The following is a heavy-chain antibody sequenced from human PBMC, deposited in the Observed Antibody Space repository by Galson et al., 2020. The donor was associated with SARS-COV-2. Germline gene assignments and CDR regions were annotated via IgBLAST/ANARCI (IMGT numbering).Heavy chain of an antibody. CDR1: GYTFTSYD. CDR2: MNPNSGNT. Sequence: ASVKVSCKASGYTFTSYDINWVRQATGQGLEWMGWMNPNSGNTGYAQKFQGRVTMTRNTSISTAYMELSSLRSEDTAVYYCALRYYYDSSGYLYYYGMDVWGQGTTVTGSS. D-gene: IGHD3-22*01. J-gene: IGHJ6*02. V-gene: IGHV1-8*01. CDR3: ALRYYYDSSGYLYYYGMDV.